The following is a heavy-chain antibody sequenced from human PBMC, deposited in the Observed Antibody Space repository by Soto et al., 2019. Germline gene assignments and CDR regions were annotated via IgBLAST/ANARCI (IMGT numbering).Heavy chain of an antibody. V-gene: IGHV4-31*03. CDR2: IYYSGST. J-gene: IGHJ6*02. Sequence: QVQLQESGPGLVKPSQTLSLTCTVSGGSISSGSYYWSWIRQLPGKGLEWIGYIYYSGSTYYNPSRKSRVTISVDTSKNQCSLKLNSVTAADTAVYYCATRTDYYYGSGSLGGMDVWGQGTTVTVSS. CDR3: ATRTDYYYGSGSLGGMDV. D-gene: IGHD3-10*01. CDR1: GGSISSGSYY.